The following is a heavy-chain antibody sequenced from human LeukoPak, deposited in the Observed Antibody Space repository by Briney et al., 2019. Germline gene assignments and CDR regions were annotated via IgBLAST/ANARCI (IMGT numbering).Heavy chain of an antibody. CDR2: IYYSGST. CDR3: ARVYRSSYWVHYHFDY. J-gene: IGHJ4*02. Sequence: PSETLSLTCTVSGGSISSGGYYWSWIRQHPGKGLEWIGYIYYSGSTYYNPSLKSRVTISVDTSKNQFSLKLSSVTAADTAVYYCARVYRSSYWVHYHFDYWGQGTLVTVSS. CDR1: GGSISSGGYY. V-gene: IGHV4-31*03. D-gene: IGHD4-11*01.